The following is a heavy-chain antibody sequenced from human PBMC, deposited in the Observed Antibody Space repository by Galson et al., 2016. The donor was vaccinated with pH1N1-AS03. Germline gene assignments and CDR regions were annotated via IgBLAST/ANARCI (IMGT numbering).Heavy chain of an antibody. CDR3: ATGVASVTGSGALGY. CDR2: IKGDGSEK. Sequence: SLRLSCAASGFTFSSYWLTWVRQAPGKGLEWVANIKGDGSEKYYADSVKGRFTISRDSATDSVHLRMDNLRIEDTAVYYCATGVASVTGSGALGYWSQGMLVAVSS. D-gene: IGHD3-10*01. V-gene: IGHV3-7*01. J-gene: IGHJ4*02. CDR1: GFTFSSYW.